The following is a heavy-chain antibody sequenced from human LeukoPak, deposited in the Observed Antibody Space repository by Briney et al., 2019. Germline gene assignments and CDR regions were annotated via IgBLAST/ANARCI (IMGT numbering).Heavy chain of an antibody. CDR1: GGSISSGGYY. CDR3: ARVGNIAARRDYYYYYMDV. D-gene: IGHD6-6*01. V-gene: IGHV4-31*03. CDR2: IYYIGST. J-gene: IGHJ6*03. Sequence: SQTLSLTCTVSGGSISSGGYYWSWIRQPPGKGLEWIGYIYYIGSTYYTPSLKSRVTISVDTSKNQFSLKLSSVTAADTAVFYCARVGNIAARRDYYYYYMDVWGKGTTVTVSS.